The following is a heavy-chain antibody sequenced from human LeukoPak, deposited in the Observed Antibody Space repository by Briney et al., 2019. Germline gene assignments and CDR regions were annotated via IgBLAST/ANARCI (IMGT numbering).Heavy chain of an antibody. CDR1: GFTFNIYW. V-gene: IGHV3-7*03. CDR2: IKQGGCDK. CDR3: ARLIRAWFDY. Sequence: TGGSLRLSCAASGFTFNIYWMSWVRQAPGKGLVWVANIKQGGCDKYCVDSVKGRFTIPRDNAKTSLYLQMNSLRAEDTAVYYCARLIRAWFDYWGQGTLVTVSS. D-gene: IGHD3-22*01. J-gene: IGHJ4*02.